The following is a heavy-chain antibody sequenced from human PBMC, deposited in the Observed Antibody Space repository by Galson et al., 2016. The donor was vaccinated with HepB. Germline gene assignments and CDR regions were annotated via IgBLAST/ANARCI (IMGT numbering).Heavy chain of an antibody. Sequence: ETLSLTCTVSGGSISSGHWWSWVRQSPGKGLEWIGEIFETGKTNYNPSLRSRVTISLDRSRNQFSLYLTSVTAADTAVYYCARTEFGIVGRISSVVGYWGQGTLVTVSS. CDR3: ARTEFGIVGRISSVVGY. J-gene: IGHJ4*02. CDR2: IFETGKT. D-gene: IGHD1-26*01. V-gene: IGHV4-4*02. CDR1: GGSISSGHW.